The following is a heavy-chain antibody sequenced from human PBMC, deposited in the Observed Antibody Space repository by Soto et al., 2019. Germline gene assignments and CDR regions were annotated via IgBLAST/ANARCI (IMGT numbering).Heavy chain of an antibody. V-gene: IGHV1-24*01. CDR2: FDPDEAET. J-gene: IGHJ5*02. Sequence: QVQLVQSGAEVKKPGASVKVSCKVSGYTLSEVAMHWVRQAPGKGLEWLGGFDPDEAETIYAQHFQGRVTMTEDTSTATVYMELSSLRSDDTALYFCTTHRSDYNIDHCGQGTLVLGSS. CDR3: TTHRSDYNIDH. D-gene: IGHD4-17*01. CDR1: GYTLSEVA.